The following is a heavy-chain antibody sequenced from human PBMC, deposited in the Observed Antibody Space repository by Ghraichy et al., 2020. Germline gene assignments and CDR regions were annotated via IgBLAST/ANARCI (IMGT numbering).Heavy chain of an antibody. D-gene: IGHD5-18*01. J-gene: IGHJ4*02. CDR1: GGSISSGGYS. CDR2: IYHSGST. V-gene: IGHV4-30-2*01. CDR3: ARAESLQLWPYIDY. Sequence: SETLSLTCAVSGGSISSGGYSWSWIRQPPGKGLEWIGYIYHSGSTYYNPSLKSRVTISVDRSKNQFSLKLSSVTAADTAVYYCARAESLQLWPYIDYWGQGTLVTVSS.